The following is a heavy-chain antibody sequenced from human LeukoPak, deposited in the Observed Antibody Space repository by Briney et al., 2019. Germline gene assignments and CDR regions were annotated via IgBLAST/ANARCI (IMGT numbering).Heavy chain of an antibody. CDR3: ASSRRYYYDSSGYYAFDI. CDR2: IYYSGST. D-gene: IGHD3-22*01. CDR1: GGSISRGDYY. Sequence: SQTLSLTCTVSGGSISRGDYYWSWIRQSPGKGLEWIGCIYYSGSTYYNPSLKSRVTISVDTSKNQFSLKLSSVTAADTAVYYCASSRRYYYDSSGYYAFDIWGQGTMVTVSS. V-gene: IGHV4-30-4*08. J-gene: IGHJ3*02.